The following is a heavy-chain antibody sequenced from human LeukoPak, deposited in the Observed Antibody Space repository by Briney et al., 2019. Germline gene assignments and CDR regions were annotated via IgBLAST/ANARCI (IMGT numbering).Heavy chain of an antibody. Sequence: HAGGSLRLSCAASGFTFSSYAMTWVRQAPGKGLKWVSGISGSGTSTYYADSVKGRFIISRDNSKNTLYLQMNSLRPEDTAVYYCAKTATRVRGYGMDVWGQGTTVTVSS. V-gene: IGHV3-23*01. CDR1: GFTFSSYA. CDR2: ISGSGTST. CDR3: AKTATRVRGYGMDV. J-gene: IGHJ6*02. D-gene: IGHD2-21*02.